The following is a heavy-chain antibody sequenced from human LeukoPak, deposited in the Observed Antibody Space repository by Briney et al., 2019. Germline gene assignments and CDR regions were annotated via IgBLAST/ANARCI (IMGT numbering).Heavy chain of an antibody. J-gene: IGHJ4*02. D-gene: IGHD5-24*01. CDR1: GFTVSSNY. V-gene: IGHV3-53*01. CDR2: IYSGGST. CDR3: ARESRSRDGYNLDDY. Sequence: WGSLRLSCAASGFTVSSNYMSWVRQAPGKGLEWVSVIYSGGSTYYADSVKGRFTISRDNPKNTLYLQMNSLRAEDTAVYYCARESRSRDGYNLDDYWGQGTLVTVSS.